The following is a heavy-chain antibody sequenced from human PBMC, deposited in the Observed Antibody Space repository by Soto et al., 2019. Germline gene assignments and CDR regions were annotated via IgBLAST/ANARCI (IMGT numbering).Heavy chain of an antibody. D-gene: IGHD2-15*01. Sequence: QITLKESGPTLVKPTQTLTLTCTFSGFSLNTRAVGVGWIRQPPGKALEWLALINWNDDERYSPSLKDTLTITKDTSRNHVVLTMTNVDPVDTATYYCAHRHDLGGFDIWGQGTTVTVSS. V-gene: IGHV2-5*01. J-gene: IGHJ3*02. CDR3: AHRHDLGGFDI. CDR2: INWNDDE. CDR1: GFSLNTRAVG.